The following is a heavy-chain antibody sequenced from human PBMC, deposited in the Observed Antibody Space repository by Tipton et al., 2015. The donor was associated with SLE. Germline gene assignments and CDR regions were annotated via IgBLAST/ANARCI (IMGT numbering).Heavy chain of an antibody. J-gene: IGHJ5*02. CDR1: GYSFTSYW. V-gene: IGHV5-51*03. Sequence: QSGAEVKKPGESLKISCQGSGYSFTSYWIAWVRQMPGKGLEWMGIIYPGDSDTRYSPSFQGQVTISADKSINTAYLQWSSLEASDTAMYYCARLGAGRSVTPDWFDPWGQGTLVTVSS. CDR2: IYPGDSDT. D-gene: IGHD3-3*01. CDR3: ARLGAGRSVTPDWFDP.